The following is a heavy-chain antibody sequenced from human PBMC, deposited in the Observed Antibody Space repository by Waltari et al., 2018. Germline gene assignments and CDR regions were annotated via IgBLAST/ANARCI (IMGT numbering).Heavy chain of an antibody. J-gene: IGHJ4*02. D-gene: IGHD6-19*01. CDR1: GFSLSTSGVG. CDR2: IYWDDDK. Sequence: QITLKESGPTLVKPTQTLTLTCTFSGFSLSTSGVGVGWIRQPPGKALEWLALIYWDDDKRYSPSLKSRLTITKDTSKNQVVLTMTNMDPVDTATYYCAHRLEKYKQWPRGSYFDYWGQGTLVTVSS. V-gene: IGHV2-5*02. CDR3: AHRLEKYKQWPRGSYFDY.